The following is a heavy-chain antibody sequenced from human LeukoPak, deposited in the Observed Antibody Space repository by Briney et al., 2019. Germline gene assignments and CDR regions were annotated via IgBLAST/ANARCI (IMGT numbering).Heavy chain of an antibody. CDR3: AKGMYSSSSPFDY. Sequence: GGSLRLSCAASGFTFSRYGMHWVRQAPGKGLEWVAFIRYDGSNKYYADSVKGRFTISRDNSKNTLYLQMNSLRAEDTAVYYCAKGMYSSSSPFDYWGQGTLVTVSS. J-gene: IGHJ4*02. CDR2: IRYDGSNK. D-gene: IGHD6-6*01. V-gene: IGHV3-30*02. CDR1: GFTFSRYG.